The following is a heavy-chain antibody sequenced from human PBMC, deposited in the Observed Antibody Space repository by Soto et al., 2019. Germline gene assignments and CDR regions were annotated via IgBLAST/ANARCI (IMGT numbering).Heavy chain of an antibody. CDR1: GGYIIRGYF. CDR2: IYYTGRT. CDR3: TRFAKEGNPKRDSWSAFDI. V-gene: IGHV4-31*03. J-gene: IGHJ4*02. D-gene: IGHD2-15*01. Sequence: PSDTRSCTGTVSGGYIIRGYFWSWIRQRPGEGLEWIGNIYYTGRTYSHPSLESRVVLSVDTSNNEFTLEVNSVTTAAAAMDYCTRFAKEGNPKRDSWSAFDIWAQG.